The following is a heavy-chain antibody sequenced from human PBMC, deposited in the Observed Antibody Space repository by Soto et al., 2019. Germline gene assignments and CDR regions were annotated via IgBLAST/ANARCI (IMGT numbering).Heavy chain of an antibody. J-gene: IGHJ5*02. CDR2: TSNGGNT. CDR1: GFPFSTYA. D-gene: IGHD2-15*01. Sequence: GSLRLSCEASGFPFSTYAMTWVRQVPGKGLEWVSTTSNGGNTEFAESVRGRFTVFRDNSKNTIYLQMSSLRAEDSGIYFCARDFRPGLIVPTKSGFDPWGQGTPVTVS. V-gene: IGHV3-23*01. CDR3: ARDFRPGLIVPTKSGFDP.